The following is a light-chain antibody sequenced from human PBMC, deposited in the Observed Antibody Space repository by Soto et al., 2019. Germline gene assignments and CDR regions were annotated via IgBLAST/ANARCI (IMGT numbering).Light chain of an antibody. V-gene: IGKV3-11*01. Sequence: EIVLTQSPATLSLSPGARAPLSCRASQSVSSYLAWYQQKPGQAPRLLIYDASNRATGIPARFSGSGSGTDFTLTISSLEPEDFAVYYCQQRSNWSWTFGQGTKVEIK. CDR1: QSVSSY. CDR2: DAS. J-gene: IGKJ1*01. CDR3: QQRSNWSWT.